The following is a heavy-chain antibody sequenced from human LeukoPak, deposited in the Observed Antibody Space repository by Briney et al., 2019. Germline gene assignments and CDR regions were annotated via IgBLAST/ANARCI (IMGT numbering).Heavy chain of an antibody. D-gene: IGHD3-3*01. CDR2: IIPIFGTA. J-gene: IGHJ4*02. Sequence: GASVKVSCKASGGTFSSYAISWVRQAPGQGLEWMGGIIPIFGTANYAQKFQGRVTITADESTSTAYMELSSLRSEDTAVYYCAVVARFRIGVVIQYYFDYWGQGTLATVSS. CDR1: GGTFSSYA. CDR3: AVVARFRIGVVIQYYFDY. V-gene: IGHV1-69*13.